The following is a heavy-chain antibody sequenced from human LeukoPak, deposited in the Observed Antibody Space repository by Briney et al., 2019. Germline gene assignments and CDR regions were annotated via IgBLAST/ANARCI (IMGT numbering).Heavy chain of an antibody. CDR1: GGSISSYY. CDR3: ARAYYDFWSGDMGIYYYYYMDV. V-gene: IGHV4-59*01. Sequence: SETLSLTCTVSGGSISSYYWSWIRQPPGKGLEWIGYIYYSGSTNYNPSLNSRVIISVDTSKIQCSLKLSSVTAADTAVYYCARAYYDFWSGDMGIYYYYYMDVWGKGTTVTVSS. D-gene: IGHD3-3*01. CDR2: IYYSGST. J-gene: IGHJ6*03.